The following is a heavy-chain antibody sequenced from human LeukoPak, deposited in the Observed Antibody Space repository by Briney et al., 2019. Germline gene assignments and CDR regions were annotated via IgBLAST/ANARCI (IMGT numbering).Heavy chain of an antibody. D-gene: IGHD1-26*01. V-gene: IGHV1-2*06. CDR1: GYTFTGYY. CDR3: ARDPGRPGRYWYFDL. J-gene: IGHJ2*01. CDR2: INPKSGDT. Sequence: ASVKVSCRASGYTFTGYYMHWVRQAPGQGLEWMGRINPKSGDTKYAQKFQGRVTMTRDTSITTFYMDLSSLRSDDTAVYYCARDPGRPGRYWYFDLWGRGTLVAVSS.